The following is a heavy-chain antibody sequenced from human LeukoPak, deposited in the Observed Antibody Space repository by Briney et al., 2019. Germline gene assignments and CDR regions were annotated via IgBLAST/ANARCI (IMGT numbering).Heavy chain of an antibody. CDR1: GFTVSSNL. D-gene: IGHD3-3*02. V-gene: IGHV3-53*01. CDR3: ARGASRISWPGIDY. J-gene: IGHJ4*02. CDR2: SYSAGAT. Sequence: GGSLTLSCAASGFTVSSNLMTWVRQSPGRGLEWLSSSYSAGATYYADSVKGRFTISRDHSNNSVSLQMTSLRVEDTAIYYCARGASRISWPGIDYWGQGTLVTVSS.